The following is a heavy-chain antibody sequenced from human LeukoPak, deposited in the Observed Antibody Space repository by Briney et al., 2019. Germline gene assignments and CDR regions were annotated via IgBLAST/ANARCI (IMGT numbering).Heavy chain of an antibody. CDR1: GFTFSSYG. Sequence: PGGSLRLSCAASGFTFSSYGMHWVRQAPGEGLEWVAVIWYDGSNKYYADSVKGRFTISRDNSKNTLYLQMNSLRAGDTAVYYCAKAKLEKHNYGMDVWGQGTTVTVSS. J-gene: IGHJ6*02. CDR3: AKAKLEKHNYGMDV. V-gene: IGHV3-33*06. CDR2: IWYDGSNK. D-gene: IGHD1-1*01.